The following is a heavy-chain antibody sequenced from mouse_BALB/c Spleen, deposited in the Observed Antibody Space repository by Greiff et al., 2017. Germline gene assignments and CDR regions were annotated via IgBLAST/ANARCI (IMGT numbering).Heavy chain of an antibody. J-gene: IGHJ4*01. Sequence: QVQLQQPGAELVKPGASVKLSCKASGFTFTSYCMHWVRQSPGQGLEWIGEINPSNGRTNYNDKVKSKATLTDDKSSSTTYMQLSSLTSEDSAVYCCARDEYYGSSYYAMDYWGQGTSVTVSS. V-gene: IGHV1S81*02. CDR1: GFTFTSYC. CDR2: INPSNGRT. D-gene: IGHD1-1*01. CDR3: ARDEYYGSSYYAMDY.